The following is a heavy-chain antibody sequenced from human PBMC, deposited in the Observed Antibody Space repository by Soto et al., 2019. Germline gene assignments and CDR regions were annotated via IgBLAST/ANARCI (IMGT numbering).Heavy chain of an antibody. CDR1: RFTFSSYA. Sequence: GGSLRLSCAASRFTFSSYAMCWVRQAPGKGLEWVSSISVSGGSTYYADSAKGRFTISRDNSKNTRSRQMNSLRAEDTAVYYCAKDGYSITRNKPLDYWGQGTLVTVSS. CDR2: ISVSGGST. J-gene: IGHJ4*02. CDR3: AKDGYSITRNKPLDY. D-gene: IGHD2-2*01. V-gene: IGHV3-23*01.